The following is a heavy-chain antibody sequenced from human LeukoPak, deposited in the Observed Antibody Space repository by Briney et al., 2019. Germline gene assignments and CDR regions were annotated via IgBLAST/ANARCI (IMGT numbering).Heavy chain of an antibody. CDR2: ISAYNGNT. CDR1: GYTFTSYG. V-gene: IGHV1-18*01. J-gene: IGHJ6*02. CDR3: ARDYCSGGSCYSVADV. Sequence: EASVKVSCKASGYTFTSYGISWVRQAPGQGLEWMGWISAYNGNTNYAQKLQGRVTMTTDTSTSTAYMELRSLRSDDTAVYYCARDYCSGGSCYSVADVWGQGTTVTVSS. D-gene: IGHD2-15*01.